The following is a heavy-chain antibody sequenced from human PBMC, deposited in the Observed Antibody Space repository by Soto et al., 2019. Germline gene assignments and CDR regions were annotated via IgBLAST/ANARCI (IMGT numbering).Heavy chain of an antibody. V-gene: IGHV1-18*01. D-gene: IGHD5-12*01. CDR3: ARIYSGSDYSPLEY. Sequence: ASVKVSCKASGYTFTSYGITWVRQAPGQGLEWMGWIIAYYGNTNYAQKFRGRVSMTTDTSTSTAYMELRSLRSDDTAVYYCARIYSGSDYSPLEYWGQGTLVTVSS. J-gene: IGHJ4*02. CDR2: IIAYYGNT. CDR1: GYTFTSYG.